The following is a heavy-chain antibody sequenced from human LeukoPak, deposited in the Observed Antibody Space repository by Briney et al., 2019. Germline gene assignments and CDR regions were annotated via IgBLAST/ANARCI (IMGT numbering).Heavy chain of an antibody. J-gene: IGHJ6*03. CDR3: ARDHSYYDFWSGYYWTPDYYYYMDV. Sequence: GASVKVSCKASGYSFIGYYMHWVRQAPGQGLEWMGWINTNTGNPTYAQGFTGRFVFSLDTSVSTAYLQISSLKAEDNAVYYCARDHSYYDFWSGYYWTPDYYYYMDVWGKGTTVTVSS. D-gene: IGHD3-3*01. CDR1: GYSFIGYY. V-gene: IGHV7-4-1*02. CDR2: INTNTGNP.